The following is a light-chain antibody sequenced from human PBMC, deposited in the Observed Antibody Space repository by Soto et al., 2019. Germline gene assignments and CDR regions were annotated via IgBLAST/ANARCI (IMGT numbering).Light chain of an antibody. Sequence: QSVLTQPSSASGAPGQRVTISCTGSSSNIGAVFDVHWYQHLPGTAPKLLIYANSSRPSRVPDRFSGSRSGTSASLAITGLQAEDEADYYCQSYDRSLSAYVFGPGTKVTVL. CDR1: SSNIGAVFD. CDR2: ANS. CDR3: QSYDRSLSAYV. V-gene: IGLV1-40*01. J-gene: IGLJ1*01.